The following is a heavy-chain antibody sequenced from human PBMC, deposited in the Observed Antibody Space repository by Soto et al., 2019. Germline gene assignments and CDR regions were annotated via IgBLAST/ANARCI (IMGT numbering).Heavy chain of an antibody. CDR3: ARGVGYYGSGSYRRGYYYYGMDV. J-gene: IGHJ6*02. V-gene: IGHV3-13*04. CDR1: GFTFSSYD. Sequence: GGSLRLSCAASGFTFSSYDMHWVRQATGKGLEWVSAIGTAGDTYYPGSVKGRFTISRENAKNSLYLQMNSQRAGDTAVYYCARGVGYYGSGSYRRGYYYYGMDVWGQGTTVTVS. D-gene: IGHD3-10*01. CDR2: IGTAGDT.